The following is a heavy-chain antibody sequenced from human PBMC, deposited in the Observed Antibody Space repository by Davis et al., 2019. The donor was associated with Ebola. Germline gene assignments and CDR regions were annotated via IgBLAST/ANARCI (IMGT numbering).Heavy chain of an antibody. Sequence: GESLKISCAASGFTFSGSAMHWVRQASGKGLEWVGRIRSKANSYATAYAASVKGRFTISRDDSKNTAYLQMNSLKTEDTAVYYCTRPNSSGWYAPYYYGMDVWGQGTTVTVSS. CDR1: GFTFSGSA. J-gene: IGHJ6*02. CDR3: TRPNSSGWYAPYYYGMDV. D-gene: IGHD6-19*01. V-gene: IGHV3-73*01. CDR2: IRSKANSYAT.